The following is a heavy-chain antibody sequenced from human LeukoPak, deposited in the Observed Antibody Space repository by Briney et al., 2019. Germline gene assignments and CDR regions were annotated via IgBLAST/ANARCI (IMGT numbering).Heavy chain of an antibody. Sequence: PGGSLRLSCAASGFTFSNYGMHWVRQAPGKGLEGVAVIWYDGSNKYYADSVKGRFTISRDNSKNTLYLQMNSLRAEDTAVYYCARGDYYDSSGYSQYFQHWGQGTLVTVSS. J-gene: IGHJ1*01. CDR2: IWYDGSNK. D-gene: IGHD3-22*01. V-gene: IGHV3-33*01. CDR1: GFTFSNYG. CDR3: ARGDYYDSSGYSQYFQH.